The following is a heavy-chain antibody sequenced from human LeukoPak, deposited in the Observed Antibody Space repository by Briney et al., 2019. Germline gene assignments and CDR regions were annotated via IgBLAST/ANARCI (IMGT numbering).Heavy chain of an antibody. CDR1: GFTFDDYA. CDR2: INWNSNRI. Sequence: GGSLRLSCAASGFTFDDYAMHWVRQAPGKGLEWVSGINWNSNRISYADSVKGRFTISRDNAKNSLYLQMNSLRAEDTAVYYCATYSSAFSYWGQGTLVTVSS. D-gene: IGHD6-19*01. V-gene: IGHV3-9*01. J-gene: IGHJ4*02. CDR3: ATYSSAFSY.